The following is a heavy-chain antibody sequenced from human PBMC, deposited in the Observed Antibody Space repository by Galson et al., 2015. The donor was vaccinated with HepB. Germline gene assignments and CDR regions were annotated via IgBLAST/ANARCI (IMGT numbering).Heavy chain of an antibody. J-gene: IGHJ6*02. D-gene: IGHD2-2*01. CDR1: GFTFSDYY. CDR2: ISSSSSYT. CDR3: ARLYCSSTSCPGV. V-gene: IGHV3-11*03. Sequence: SLRLSCAASGFTFSDYYMSWIRQAPGKGLEWVSYISSSSSYTNYADSVKGRFTISRDNAKNSLYLQMNSLRAEDTAVYYCARLYCSSTSCPGVWGQGTTVTVSS.